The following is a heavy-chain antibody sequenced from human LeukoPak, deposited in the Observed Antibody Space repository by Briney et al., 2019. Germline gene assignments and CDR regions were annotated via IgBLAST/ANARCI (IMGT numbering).Heavy chain of an antibody. CDR1: GYTFTSYG. Sequence: ASVKVSCKASGYTFTSYGITWVRQAPGQGLEWMGWISTSNGDTNYAQKFQGRVTMTTDTSTSTAYMELRSLRFDDTAVYYCAREQTYYYDSSGSAAEYFQHWGQGTLVTVSS. J-gene: IGHJ1*01. D-gene: IGHD3-22*01. CDR2: ISTSNGDT. CDR3: AREQTYYYDSSGSAAEYFQH. V-gene: IGHV1-18*01.